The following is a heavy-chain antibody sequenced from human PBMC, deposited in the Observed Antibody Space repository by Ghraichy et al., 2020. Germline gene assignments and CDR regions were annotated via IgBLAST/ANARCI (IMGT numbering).Heavy chain of an antibody. CDR2: IYYSGST. CDR3: VRLGGDLTFDY. D-gene: IGHD2-21*02. J-gene: IGHJ4*02. CDR1: GGSISSSSYY. V-gene: IGHV4-39*01. Sequence: SQTLSLTCTVSGGSISSSSYYWGWIRQPPGKGLEWIGSIYYSGSTYYNPSLKSRVTISVDTSKNQFSLKLSSVTAADTAVYYCVRLGGDLTFDYWGQGTLVTVSS.